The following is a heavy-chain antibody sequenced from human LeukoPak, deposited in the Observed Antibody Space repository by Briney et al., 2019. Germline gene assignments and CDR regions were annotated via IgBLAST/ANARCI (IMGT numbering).Heavy chain of an antibody. CDR1: GFTFSSYC. D-gene: IGHD3-22*01. V-gene: IGHV3-74*01. CDR3: ARGRSGFYFDY. J-gene: IGHJ4*02. CDR2: INTDGSST. Sequence: GGSLRLSCAASGFTFSSYCVHWVRQAPGKGRVWVSRINTDGSSTIYADSVKGRFTISRDNAKHTLYLQMNSLRVEDTAIYYCARGRSGFYFDYWGQGTLVTVSS.